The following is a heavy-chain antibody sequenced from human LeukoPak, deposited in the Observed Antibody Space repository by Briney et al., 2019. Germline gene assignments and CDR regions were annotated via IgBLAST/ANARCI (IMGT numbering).Heavy chain of an antibody. CDR2: ISSSSSYI. CDR3: ARDYYDSSGYFSH. D-gene: IGHD3-22*01. J-gene: IGHJ4*02. Sequence: GGSLRLSCAASGFTFSSYSMNWVRQAPGKGLEWVSSISSSSSYIYYADSVKGRFTTSRDNAKNSLYLQMNSLRAEDTAVYYCARDYYDSSGYFSHWGQGTLVTVSS. V-gene: IGHV3-21*01. CDR1: GFTFSSYS.